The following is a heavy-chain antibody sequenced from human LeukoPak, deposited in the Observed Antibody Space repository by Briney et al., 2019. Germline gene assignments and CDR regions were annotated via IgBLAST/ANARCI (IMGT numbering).Heavy chain of an antibody. CDR1: GFTFSSFW. D-gene: IGHD4-11*01. Sequence: GGSLRLSCVASGFTFSSFWMSWVRQAPGKGLEWVANIKQDGSEKYYVDSVKGRFTISRDNAKNSVYLQMNSLRAEDTAVYYCARVGAMTTDIWGQGTMVTVSS. CDR2: IKQDGSEK. V-gene: IGHV3-7*01. CDR3: ARVGAMTTDI. J-gene: IGHJ3*02.